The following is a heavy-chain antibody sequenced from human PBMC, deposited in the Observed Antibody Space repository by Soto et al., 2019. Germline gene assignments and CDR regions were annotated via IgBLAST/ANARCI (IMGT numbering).Heavy chain of an antibody. V-gene: IGHV1-2*04. CDR3: ASDRHAYGDPSGSGVGWIDP. J-gene: IGHJ5*02. D-gene: IGHD4-17*01. CDR1: GYTFTAFY. CDR2: IDPKTGVT. Sequence: QVQLLQSGAEMKQPGASVKVSCRTSGYTFTAFYLHWVRRAPGQGLEWMGWIDPKTGVTKYTQNVQCWVTMSSDTSISKAYLEMRRLSPADAAFYFCASDRHAYGDPSGSGVGWIDPWGQGTLVTVSS.